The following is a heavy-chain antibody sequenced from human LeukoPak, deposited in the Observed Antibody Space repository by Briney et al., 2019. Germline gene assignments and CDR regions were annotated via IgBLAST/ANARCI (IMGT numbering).Heavy chain of an antibody. CDR3: ARDAYFYSSDQ. CDR2: ISETGTTI. D-gene: IGHD2-21*01. CDR1: GFIFSDYY. V-gene: IGHV3-11*04. J-gene: IGHJ4*02. Sequence: GGSLRLSCAASGFIFSDYYVTWLRQAPGKGLEWISYISETGTTIHYAASVKGRFTVSRDNTKNSLYLQMNSLRVEDTAVYYCARDAYFYSSDQWGRGTLVTVSS.